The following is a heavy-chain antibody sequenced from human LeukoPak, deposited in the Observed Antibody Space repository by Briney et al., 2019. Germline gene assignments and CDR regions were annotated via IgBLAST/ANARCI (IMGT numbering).Heavy chain of an antibody. D-gene: IGHD3-3*01. CDR2: IKQDGSAK. Sequence: GGSLRLSCEASGFTLRTYWMSWVRQAPGKGLEWVANIKQDGSAKYYVDSVKGRFTISRDNARNSLYLQMNSLRAEDTAVYYCVRDSEGPYCDFWSGPWGQGTLVTVSS. CDR3: VRDSEGPYCDFWSGP. J-gene: IGHJ5*02. CDR1: GFTLRTYW. V-gene: IGHV3-7*01.